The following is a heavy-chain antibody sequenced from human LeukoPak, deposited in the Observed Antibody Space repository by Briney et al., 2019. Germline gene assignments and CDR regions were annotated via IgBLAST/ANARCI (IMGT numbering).Heavy chain of an antibody. CDR2: INHSGST. CDR1: GGSFSGYY. Sequence: SETLSLTCAVYGGSFSGYYWSWIRQPPGKGLEWIGEINHSGSTNYNPSLKSRVTISVDTSKNQFSLKLSSVTAADTAVYYCATTAFVVVPAAAFTVDYYYMDVWGKGTTVTVSS. D-gene: IGHD2-2*01. V-gene: IGHV4-34*01. J-gene: IGHJ6*03. CDR3: ATTAFVVVPAAAFTVDYYYMDV.